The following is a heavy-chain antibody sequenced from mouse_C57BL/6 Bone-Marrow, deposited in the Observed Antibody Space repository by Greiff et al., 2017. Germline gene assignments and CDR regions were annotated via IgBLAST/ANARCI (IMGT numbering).Heavy chain of an antibody. CDR2: IDPSDSYT. Sequence: VQLQQPGAELVKPGASVKLSCKASGYTFTSYWMQWVKQRPGQGLEWIGEIDPSDSYTNYNQKFKGKATLTVDTSSSTAYMQLSSLTSEDSAVYYCAREGYYYYGLAYWGQGTLVTVSA. J-gene: IGHJ3*01. V-gene: IGHV1-50*01. CDR3: AREGYYYYGLAY. CDR1: GYTFTSYW. D-gene: IGHD1-1*01.